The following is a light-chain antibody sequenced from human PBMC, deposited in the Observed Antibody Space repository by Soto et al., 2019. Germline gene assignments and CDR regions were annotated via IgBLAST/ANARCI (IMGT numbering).Light chain of an antibody. Sequence: DIQRTQSPSSLSASVGDRVTITCRASQSIRHYLAWYQQKPAKVPKLLIYEASNLQSGVPSRFRGGGSGTEFTLTISSLQPEDVATYYCQNFHSAPQTFGQGTKVDI. CDR2: EAS. V-gene: IGKV1-27*01. J-gene: IGKJ1*01. CDR1: QSIRHY. CDR3: QNFHSAPQT.